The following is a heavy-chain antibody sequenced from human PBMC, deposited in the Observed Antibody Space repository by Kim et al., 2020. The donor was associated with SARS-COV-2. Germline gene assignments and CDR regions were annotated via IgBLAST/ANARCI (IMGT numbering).Heavy chain of an antibody. Sequence: SETLSLTCAVYGGSFSGYYWSWIRQPPGKGLEWIGEINHSGSTNYNPSLKSRVTISVDTSKNQFSLKLSSVTAADTAVYYCASRTYGYNHHWGQGTLVTVSS. D-gene: IGHD5-18*01. V-gene: IGHV4-34*01. CDR2: INHSGST. CDR1: GGSFSGYY. J-gene: IGHJ5*02. CDR3: ASRTYGYNHH.